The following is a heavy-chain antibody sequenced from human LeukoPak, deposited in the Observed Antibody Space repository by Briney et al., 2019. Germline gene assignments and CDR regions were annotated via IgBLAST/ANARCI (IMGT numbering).Heavy chain of an antibody. Sequence: PSETLSLTCTVSGGSISSYYWSWIRQPAGKGLEWIGRIYTSGSTNYNPSLKSRVTMSVDTSKNQFSLKLSSVTAADTAVYYCAREEVAGNSHYYMDVWGKGTTVTISS. V-gene: IGHV4-4*07. CDR1: GGSISSYY. J-gene: IGHJ6*03. CDR3: AREEVAGNSHYYMDV. CDR2: IYTSGST. D-gene: IGHD6-19*01.